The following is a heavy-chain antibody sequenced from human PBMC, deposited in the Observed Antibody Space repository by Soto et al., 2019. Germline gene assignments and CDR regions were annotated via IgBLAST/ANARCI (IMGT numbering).Heavy chain of an antibody. J-gene: IGHJ3*02. V-gene: IGHV4-4*07. CDR1: GGSLNIYY. CDR3: ARSMRLNDAFDI. CDR2: IYSSGGT. D-gene: IGHD6-25*01. Sequence: PSQTISLTCTVSGGSLNIYYLTWIPQPAGKGLEWIGRIYSSGGTNYNPSLKSRVTMSVDTSKNQFSLKLSSVTAADTAVYYCARSMRLNDAFDIWGQGTMVTVSS.